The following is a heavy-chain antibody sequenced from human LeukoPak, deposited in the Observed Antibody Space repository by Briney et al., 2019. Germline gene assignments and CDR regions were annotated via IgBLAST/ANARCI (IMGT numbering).Heavy chain of an antibody. Sequence: KSSETLSLTCTVSSGSISSYYWSWIRQPPGKGLEWIGYIYYSGSTNYNPSLKSRVTISVDTSKNQFSLKLSSVTAADTAVYYCARGPPTMIVVVITQKFDYWGQGTLVTVSS. CDR1: SGSISSYY. V-gene: IGHV4-59*12. D-gene: IGHD3-22*01. CDR2: IYYSGST. CDR3: ARGPPTMIVVVITQKFDY. J-gene: IGHJ4*02.